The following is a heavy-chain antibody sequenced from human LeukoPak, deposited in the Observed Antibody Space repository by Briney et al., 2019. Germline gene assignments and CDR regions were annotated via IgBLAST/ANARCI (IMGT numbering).Heavy chain of an antibody. D-gene: IGHD3-3*01. V-gene: IGHV1-2*02. Sequence: ASVKVSCKVSGYTLTELSMHWVRQAPGKGLEWMGWINPNSGGTNYAQKFQGRVTMTRDTSISTAYMELSRLRSDDTAVYYCARVTIFGVALDAFDIWGQGTMVTVSS. CDR3: ARVTIFGVALDAFDI. CDR1: GYTLTELS. CDR2: INPNSGGT. J-gene: IGHJ3*02.